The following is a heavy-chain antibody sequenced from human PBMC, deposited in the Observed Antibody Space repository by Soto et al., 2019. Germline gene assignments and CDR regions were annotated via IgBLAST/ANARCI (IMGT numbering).Heavy chain of an antibody. CDR3: ASRGYCSSTSCKPQNYYYYMDV. J-gene: IGHJ6*03. CDR2: MNPNSGNT. Sequence: ASVKVSCKASGYTFTSYDINWVRQDTGQGLEWMGWMNPNSGNTGYAQKFQGRVTMTRNTSISTAYMELSSLRSEDTAVYYCASRGYCSSTSCKPQNYYYYMDVWGKGTTVTVSS. CDR1: GYTFTSYD. V-gene: IGHV1-8*01. D-gene: IGHD2-2*01.